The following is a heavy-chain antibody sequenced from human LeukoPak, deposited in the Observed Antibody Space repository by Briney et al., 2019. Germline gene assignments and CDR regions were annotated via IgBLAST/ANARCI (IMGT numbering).Heavy chain of an antibody. CDR2: IYYSGST. CDR3: ARDRYYYDSSGYVFDY. D-gene: IGHD3-22*01. CDR1: GGSISSSSYY. J-gene: IGHJ4*02. V-gene: IGHV4-39*07. Sequence: SETLSLTCTVSGGSISSSSYYWGWIRQPPGKGLEWIGSIYYSGSTYYNPSLKSRVTISVDTSKNQFSLKLSSVTAADTAVYYCARDRYYYDSSGYVFDYWGQGTLVTVSS.